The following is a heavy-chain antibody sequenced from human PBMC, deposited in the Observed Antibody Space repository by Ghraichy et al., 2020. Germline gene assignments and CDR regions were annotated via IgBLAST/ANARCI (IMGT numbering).Heavy chain of an antibody. Sequence: SETLSLNCTVSGDSISGSHHYWVWIRQPPGKGMEWLGSIYYSGTPYYNPSLKSRVTISVDTSKNQVSLKLTSVTAADTAIYFCANFGGNNSPRAGMDVWGQGTTVTVSS. J-gene: IGHJ6*02. CDR1: GDSISGSHHY. CDR2: IYYSGTP. V-gene: IGHV4-39*01. CDR3: ANFGGNNSPRAGMDV. D-gene: IGHD3-3*01.